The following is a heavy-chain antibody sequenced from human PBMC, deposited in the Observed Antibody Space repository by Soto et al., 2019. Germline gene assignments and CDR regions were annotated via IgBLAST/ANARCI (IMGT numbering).Heavy chain of an antibody. Sequence: QVQLVQSGAEVKKPGSSVKVSCKASGDTFNRYAISWVRQAPGQGLEWMGGIIPIFGIGNDAQRFQGRVTITADESMGTAYMEMRGLRTEDTGVYYGARSAITLFGVVSIPPHYYSEMDVWGQGSTVTVSS. J-gene: IGHJ6*02. CDR3: ARSAITLFGVVSIPPHYYSEMDV. CDR2: IIPIFGIG. D-gene: IGHD3-3*01. V-gene: IGHV1-69*01. CDR1: GDTFNRYA.